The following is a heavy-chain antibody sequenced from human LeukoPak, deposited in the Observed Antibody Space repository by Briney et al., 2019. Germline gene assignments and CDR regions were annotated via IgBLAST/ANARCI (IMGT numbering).Heavy chain of an antibody. CDR1: GGSISSYY. CDR2: IYTSGST. V-gene: IGHV4-4*07. D-gene: IGHD6-13*01. CDR3: AXVSYIAAAGTPGYYYMDX. J-gene: IGHJ6*03. Sequence: PSETLSLTCTVSGGSISSYYWSWIRQPAGKGLEWIGRIYTSGSTNYNPSLKSRVTMSVDTSKNQFSLKLSSVTAADTAVYYCAXVSYIAAAGTPGYYYMDXWGKXXXVTV.